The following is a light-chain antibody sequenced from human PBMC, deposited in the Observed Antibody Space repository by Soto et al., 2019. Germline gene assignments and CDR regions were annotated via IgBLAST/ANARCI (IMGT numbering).Light chain of an antibody. CDR1: QSVCSRC. Sequence: ETVLTQSPGTLSLSPGERVTLSCRTSQSVCSRCFAWYQQKPGQSPRLLIYGASTRATGIPDRFSGSGSGTDFPLTISRLEPEDFAVYYCQHYRTTPWTFGQGTKVGIK. CDR3: QHYRTTPWT. V-gene: IGKV3-20*01. J-gene: IGKJ1*01. CDR2: GAS.